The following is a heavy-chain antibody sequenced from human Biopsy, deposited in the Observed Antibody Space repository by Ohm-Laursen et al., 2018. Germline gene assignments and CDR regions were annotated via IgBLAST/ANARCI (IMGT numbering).Heavy chain of an antibody. V-gene: IGHV3-9*01. J-gene: IGHJ6*02. CDR1: GFTFDDYA. CDR2: ITWNSGSI. Sequence: SSLRLSCAASGFTFDDYAMHWVRQAPGKGLEWVSGITWNSGSIGYADSVKGRFSIFRDNAKHSLYLQMNSLRSEDTAVYYCAREYPEGDVWGQGTTVTVSS. D-gene: IGHD2-2*02. CDR3: AREYPEGDV.